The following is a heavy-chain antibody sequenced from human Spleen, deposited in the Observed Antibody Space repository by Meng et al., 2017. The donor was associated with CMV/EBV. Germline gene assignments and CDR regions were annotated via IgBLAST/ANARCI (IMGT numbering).Heavy chain of an antibody. J-gene: IGHJ6*02. D-gene: IGHD3-3*01. CDR2: ISSSSTI. CDR1: GFTFSDYY. CDR3: AREVAIFGVPLGGMDV. V-gene: IGHV3-69-1*01. Sequence: GGSLRLSCAASGFTFSDYYMNWVRQAPGKGLEWVSSISSSSTIYYADSVKGRFTISRDNSKNTLYLQMNSLRAEDTAVYYCAREVAIFGVPLGGMDVWGQGTTVTVSS.